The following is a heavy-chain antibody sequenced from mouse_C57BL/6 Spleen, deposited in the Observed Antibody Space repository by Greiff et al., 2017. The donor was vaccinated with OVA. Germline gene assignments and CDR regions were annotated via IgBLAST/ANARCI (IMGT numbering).Heavy chain of an antibody. CDR2: IDPSDSYT. CDR3: AGTTVVARYFDY. V-gene: IGHV1-59*01. J-gene: IGHJ2*01. CDR1: GYTFTSYW. D-gene: IGHD1-1*01. Sequence: VQLQQPGAELVRPGTSVKLSCKASGYTFTSYWMHWVKQRPGQGLEWIGVIDPSDSYTNYNQKFKGKATLTVDTSSSTAYMQLSSLTSEDSAVYYCAGTTVVARYFDYWGQGTTLTVSS.